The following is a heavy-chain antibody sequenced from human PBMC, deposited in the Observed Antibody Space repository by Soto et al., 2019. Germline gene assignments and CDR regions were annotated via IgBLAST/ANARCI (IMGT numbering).Heavy chain of an antibody. CDR3: VRQGLDSLHGLVDV. Sequence: QVQLQQSGPRLVKPSETLSLTCTVSSGPDRSHNWGWIRQPPGRGLEWIGYVYYTGDTAYNPSLRRRVTISADTSTNDISLTLTSVTAADTAVYDRVRQGLDSLHGLVDVWGQGTTVSVSS. V-gene: IGHV4-59*08. CDR1: SGPDRSHN. J-gene: IGHJ6*02. CDR2: VYYTGDT. D-gene: IGHD2-15*01.